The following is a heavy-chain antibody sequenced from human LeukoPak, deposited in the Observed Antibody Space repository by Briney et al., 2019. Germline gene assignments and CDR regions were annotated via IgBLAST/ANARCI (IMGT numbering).Heavy chain of an antibody. Sequence: SETLSLTCTVSGGSISSYYWSWIRHPPGKGLEWIGYIYYSGSTNYNTSLTSRVTISVDTSKNQFPLELSSVTAADTAAYYGARWGSITTARFDYWGQGTLVTVSP. CDR2: IYYSGST. D-gene: IGHD3-16*01. V-gene: IGHV4-59*01. CDR1: GGSISSYY. CDR3: ARWGSITTARFDY. J-gene: IGHJ4*02.